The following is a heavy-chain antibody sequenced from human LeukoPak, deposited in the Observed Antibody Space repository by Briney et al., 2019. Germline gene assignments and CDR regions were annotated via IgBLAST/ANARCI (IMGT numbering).Heavy chain of an antibody. J-gene: IGHJ3*02. CDR1: GGSIVSHY. Sequence: SSETLSLTCTVSGGSIVSHYWNWIRQPAGRGLEWIGRFYASGTTNTSPPLKSRVTISVDTSKNQFSLKLSSVTAADAAVYYCARDLRQWPRAFDIWGQGTMVTVSS. CDR3: ARDLRQWPRAFDI. D-gene: IGHD6-19*01. CDR2: FYASGTT. V-gene: IGHV4-4*07.